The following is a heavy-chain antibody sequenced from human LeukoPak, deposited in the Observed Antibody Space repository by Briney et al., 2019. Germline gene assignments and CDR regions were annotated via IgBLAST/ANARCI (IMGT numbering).Heavy chain of an antibody. CDR2: IYYSGST. Sequence: SETLSLTCTVSGGSVSSGSYYWSWIRQPPGKGLEWIGYIYYSGSTNYNPSLKSRVTISVDTSKNQFSLKLSSVTAADTAVYYCARDLGPDENWFDPWGQGTPVTVSS. D-gene: IGHD3-16*01. J-gene: IGHJ5*02. CDR1: GGSVSSGSYY. V-gene: IGHV4-61*01. CDR3: ARDLGPDENWFDP.